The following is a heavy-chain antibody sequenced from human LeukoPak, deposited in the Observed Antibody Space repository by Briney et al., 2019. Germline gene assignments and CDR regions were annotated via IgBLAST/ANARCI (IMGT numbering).Heavy chain of an antibody. CDR2: IYYSGST. CDR1: GGSISSYY. J-gene: IGHJ4*02. D-gene: IGHD6-13*01. CDR3: AGYEEAAGTPPFDY. V-gene: IGHV4-59*01. Sequence: SETLSLTCTVSGGSISSYYWSWIRQPPGKGLEWIGYIYYSGSTNYNPSLKSRVTISVDTSKNQFSLKLSSVTAADTAVYYCAGYEEAAGTPPFDYWGQGTLVTVSS.